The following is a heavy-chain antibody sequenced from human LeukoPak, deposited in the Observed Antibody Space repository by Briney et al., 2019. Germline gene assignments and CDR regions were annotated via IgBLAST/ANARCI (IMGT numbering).Heavy chain of an antibody. Sequence: GGSLRLSCAASGFTFSSYNMDWVRQAPGKGLEWVGFIRSKAYGGTTEYAASVKGRFTISRDDSKSIAYLQMNSLKTEDTAVYYGTRGNIVVVVAATHASSGAFDIWGQGTMVTVSS. CDR1: GFTFSSYN. CDR3: TRGNIVVVVAATHASSGAFDI. J-gene: IGHJ3*02. V-gene: IGHV3-49*04. CDR2: IRSKAYGGTT. D-gene: IGHD2-15*01.